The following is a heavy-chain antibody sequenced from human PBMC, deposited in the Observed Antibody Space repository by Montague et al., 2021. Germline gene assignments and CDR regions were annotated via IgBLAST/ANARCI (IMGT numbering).Heavy chain of an antibody. V-gene: IGHV4-39*01. CDR3: ARSLDCIGGSCYSGFDP. CDR1: GGSISSNSYW. Sequence: SETLSLTCTVSGGSISSNSYWWAWIRQPPGKGLEYVGTTFNTGSSYYSPSLKSRVTISVDTSKNQFSLRLSAVTAADTAVYYCARSLDCIGGSCYSGFDPWGQGTLVTVSS. D-gene: IGHD2-15*01. J-gene: IGHJ5*02. CDR2: TFNTGSS.